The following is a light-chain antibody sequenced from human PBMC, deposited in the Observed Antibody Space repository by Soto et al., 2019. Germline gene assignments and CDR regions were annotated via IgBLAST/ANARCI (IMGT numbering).Light chain of an antibody. CDR3: SSYTTSNTQV. CDR1: SSDVGTYNY. V-gene: IGLV2-14*01. Sequence: QSALTQPASVSGSPGQSITISCTGTSSDVGTYNYVSWYQHRPGKAPKLMIYYVSYRPSGVSNRFSGSKSANTASLTISGLQDEDEADYYCSSYTTSNTQVFGGGTKLTVL. CDR2: YVS. J-gene: IGLJ3*02.